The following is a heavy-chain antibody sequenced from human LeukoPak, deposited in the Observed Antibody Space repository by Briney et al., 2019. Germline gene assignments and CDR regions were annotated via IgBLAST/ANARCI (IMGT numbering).Heavy chain of an antibody. D-gene: IGHD6-13*01. J-gene: IGHJ4*02. V-gene: IGHV4-34*01. CDR1: GGSFSGYY. Sequence: PSETLSLTCAVYGGSFSGYYWSWIRQPPGKGLEWIGEINHRGSTTYNPSLKSRVTISIDTSKNQFSLHLTSVTAADTAVYYCASLILIAAGSDFWGQGNLVTGSS. CDR3: ASLILIAAGSDF. CDR2: INHRGST.